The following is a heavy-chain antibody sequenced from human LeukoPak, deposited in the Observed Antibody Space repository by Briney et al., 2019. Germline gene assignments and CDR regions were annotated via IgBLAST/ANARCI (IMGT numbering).Heavy chain of an antibody. Sequence: ASVKVSCKASGYTFTSYYMHWVRQAPGQGLEWMGIINPSGGSTSYAQKFQGRVTMTRDTSTSTVYMELSSLRSEDTAVYYCATELGYSSGRTGWFDPWGQGTLVTVSS. V-gene: IGHV1-46*01. CDR3: ATELGYSSGRTGWFDP. CDR1: GYTFTSYY. J-gene: IGHJ5*02. CDR2: INPSGGST. D-gene: IGHD6-19*01.